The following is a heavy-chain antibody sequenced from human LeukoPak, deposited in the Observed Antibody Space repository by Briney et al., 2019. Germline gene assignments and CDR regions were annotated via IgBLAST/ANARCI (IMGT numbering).Heavy chain of an antibody. J-gene: IGHJ4*02. CDR3: AKGGQSYSSGWTYFDY. V-gene: IGHV3-23*01. D-gene: IGHD6-19*01. CDR1: GFTFSSYA. CDR2: ISGSGGST. Sequence: GGSLRLSCAASGFTFSSYAMSWVRQAPGKVLEWVSAISGSGGSTYYADSVKGRFTISRDNSKNTLYLQMNSLRAEDTAVYYCAKGGQSYSSGWTYFDYWGQGTLVTVSS.